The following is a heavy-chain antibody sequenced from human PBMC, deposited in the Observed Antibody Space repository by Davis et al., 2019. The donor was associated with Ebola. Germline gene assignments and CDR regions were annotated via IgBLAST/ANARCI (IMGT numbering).Heavy chain of an antibody. CDR3: ARVGDIGGYDFYY. J-gene: IGHJ4*02. CDR1: GGTFSSYA. CDR2: IIPILGIA. Sequence: SVKVSCKASGGTFSSYAISWVRQAPGQGLEWMGRIIPILGIANYAQKFQGRVTITADKSTSTAYMELSSLRSEDTAVYYCARVGDIGGYDFYYWGQGTLVNVSS. V-gene: IGHV1-69*04. D-gene: IGHD5-12*01.